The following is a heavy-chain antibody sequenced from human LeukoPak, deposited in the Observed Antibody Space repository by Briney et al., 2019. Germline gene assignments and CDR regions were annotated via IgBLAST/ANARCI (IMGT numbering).Heavy chain of an antibody. Sequence: SETLSLTCTVSGGSISSYYWSWIRQPPGKGLEWIGYIYYSGSTNYNPSLKSRVTISVDTSKNQFSLKLSSVTAADTAVYYCAGGENDFWSGSLGYWGQGTLVTVSS. J-gene: IGHJ4*02. CDR1: GGSISSYY. V-gene: IGHV4-59*01. CDR2: IYYSGST. D-gene: IGHD3-3*01. CDR3: AGGENDFWSGSLGY.